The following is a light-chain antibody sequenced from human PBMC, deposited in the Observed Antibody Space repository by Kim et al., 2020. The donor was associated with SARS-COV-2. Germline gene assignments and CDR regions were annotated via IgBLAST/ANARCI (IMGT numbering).Light chain of an antibody. V-gene: IGLV3-1*01. CDR3: QAWDSSTVV. CDR1: KLGDKY. Sequence: VSPGQTASITCSGDKLGDKYACWYQQKPGQSPVLVIYQDSKRPSGIPQRFSGSNSGNTATLTISGTQAMDEDDYYCQAWDSSTVVFGGGTQLTVL. CDR2: QDS. J-gene: IGLJ2*01.